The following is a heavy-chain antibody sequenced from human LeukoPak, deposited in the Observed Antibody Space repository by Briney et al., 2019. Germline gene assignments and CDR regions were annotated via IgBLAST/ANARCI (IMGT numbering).Heavy chain of an antibody. Sequence: PGGSLRLSCVVSGFTFSSYAMHWVRQAPGKGLEYVSAISSNGGSTYYANSVKGRFTISGDNSKNTLYLQMGSLRVEDMAVYYCARASSGWYGYLGQGTLVTVSS. CDR3: ARASSGWYGY. CDR2: ISSNGGST. CDR1: GFTFSSYA. J-gene: IGHJ4*02. D-gene: IGHD6-19*01. V-gene: IGHV3-64*01.